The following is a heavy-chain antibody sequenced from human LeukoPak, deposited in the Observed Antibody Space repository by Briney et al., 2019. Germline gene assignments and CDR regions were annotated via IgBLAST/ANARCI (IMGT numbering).Heavy chain of an antibody. CDR3: AGGKYRDFDY. Sequence: ASETLSLTCTVSGGSISGYYWSWIRQPPGKGLEWIGYIYYSGSTNYNPSLKSRVTISVDTSKNQFSLKLSSVTAADTAVYYCAGGKYRDFDYWGQGTLVTVSS. D-gene: IGHD3-16*01. V-gene: IGHV4-59*03. CDR2: IYYSGST. J-gene: IGHJ4*02. CDR1: GGSISGYY.